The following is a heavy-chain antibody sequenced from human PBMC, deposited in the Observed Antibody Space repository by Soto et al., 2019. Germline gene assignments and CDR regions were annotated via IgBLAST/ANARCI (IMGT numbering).Heavy chain of an antibody. CDR3: ARDRNGGYNQPTGYWYFDL. CDR1: GGTFSTYG. CDR2: LIPFFGTA. J-gene: IGHJ2*01. Sequence: QVQLVQSGAEVKKPGSSVKVSCKASGGTFSTYGISWVRQAPGQGLEWMGGLIPFFGTANYAQKFRGRGTITADESTSTAYMELSSLRSDDTAVYYCARDRNGGYNQPTGYWYFDLWGRGTLVTVSS. V-gene: IGHV1-69*12. D-gene: IGHD4-17*01.